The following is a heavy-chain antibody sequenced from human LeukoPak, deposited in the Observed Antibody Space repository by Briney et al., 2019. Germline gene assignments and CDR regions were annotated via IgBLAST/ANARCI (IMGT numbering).Heavy chain of an antibody. CDR2: ISGSGGST. Sequence: GGSLRLSCAASGFTFSSYVMSWVRQAPGKGLEWVSAISGSGGSTYYADSVKGRFTIPRDNSKNTLYLQMNSLRAEDTAVYYCAKGNSGSYYLFDYWGQGTLVTVSS. D-gene: IGHD1-26*01. V-gene: IGHV3-23*01. J-gene: IGHJ4*02. CDR3: AKGNSGSYYLFDY. CDR1: GFTFSSYV.